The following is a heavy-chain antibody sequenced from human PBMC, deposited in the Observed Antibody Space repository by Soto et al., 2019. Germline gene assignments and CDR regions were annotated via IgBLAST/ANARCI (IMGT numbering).Heavy chain of an antibody. V-gene: IGHV3-7*01. Sequence: GGSLRLSCGASGFTCSSYGRSWVRQAQGKVLEWVANIKQDGSEKYYVDSVKGRFTISRDNAKNSLYLQMNSLRAEDTAVYYCARECGVQSGYDFSLFDPWGQGTLVTVSS. CDR2: IKQDGSEK. J-gene: IGHJ5*02. CDR3: ARECGVQSGYDFSLFDP. D-gene: IGHD5-12*01. CDR1: GFTCSSYG.